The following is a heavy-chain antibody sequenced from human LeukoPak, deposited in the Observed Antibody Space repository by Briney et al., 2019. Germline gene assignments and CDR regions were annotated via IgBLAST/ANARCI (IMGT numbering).Heavy chain of an antibody. D-gene: IGHD6-6*01. CDR3: SIAARRAFAFDI. CDR2: IYSGGTT. CDR1: GFTVSSNY. Sequence: GGSLRLSCAASGFTVSSNYVSWVRQAPGRGLEWVSVIYSGGTTFYADSVKGRFTISRDNSKNTLYLQMNSLRAEDTAVYYCSIAARRAFAFDIWGQGTMVTVSS. J-gene: IGHJ3*02. V-gene: IGHV3-53*01.